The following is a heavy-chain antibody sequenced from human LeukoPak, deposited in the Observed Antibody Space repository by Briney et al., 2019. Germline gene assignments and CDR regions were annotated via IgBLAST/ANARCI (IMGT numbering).Heavy chain of an antibody. V-gene: IGHV1-69*05. CDR2: IIPIFGTA. CDR3: ARNYDILTGYHRGYYMDV. J-gene: IGHJ6*03. CDR1: GGTFSSYA. Sequence: SVKVSCKASGGTFSSYAISWVRQAPGQGLEWMGRIIPIFGTANYAQKFQGRVTITTDESTSTAYMGLSSLRSEDTAVYYCARNYDILTGYHRGYYMDVWGKGTTVTVSS. D-gene: IGHD3-9*01.